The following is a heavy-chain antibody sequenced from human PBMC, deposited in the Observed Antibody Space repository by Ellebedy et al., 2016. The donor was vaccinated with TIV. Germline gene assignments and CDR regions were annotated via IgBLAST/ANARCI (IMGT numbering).Heavy chain of an antibody. V-gene: IGHV1-46*01. J-gene: IGHJ3*01. CDR2: INPSGGSN. CDR3: ARGPGWIAGDLDAFDQ. CDR1: GYTFTSYY. D-gene: IGHD6-13*01. Sequence: AASVKVSCKASGYTFTSYYMHWVRHAPGLGLEWMGIINPSGGSNSYAQKFQGRITVTRDTSTSTLYMELSSLRSEDTAVYYCARGPGWIAGDLDAFDQWGQGTMVTVSS.